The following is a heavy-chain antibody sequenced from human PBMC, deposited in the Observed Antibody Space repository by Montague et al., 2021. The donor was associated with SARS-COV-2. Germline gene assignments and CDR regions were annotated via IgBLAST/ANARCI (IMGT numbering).Heavy chain of an antibody. J-gene: IGHJ4*02. CDR2: ISGSDDTT. D-gene: IGHD2-2*01. CDR1: GFTLSSYA. Sequence: SLRLSCAASGFTLSSYAMNWVRQAPGKGLEWVSSISGSDDTTYYADSVKGRFTISRDSSKNTQYLQMNSLRVEETAVYYCAKGFTSWPRGLFDYWGQGSLVTVSS. V-gene: IGHV3-23*01. CDR3: AKGFTSWPRGLFDY.